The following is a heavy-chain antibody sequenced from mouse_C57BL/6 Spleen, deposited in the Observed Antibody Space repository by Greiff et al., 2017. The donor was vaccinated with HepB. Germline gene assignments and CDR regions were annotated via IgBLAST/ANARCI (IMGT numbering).Heavy chain of an antibody. J-gene: IGHJ2*01. CDR3: ARRLLRFPFDY. Sequence: QVQLQQPGAELVRPGTSVKLSCKASGYTFTSYWMHWVKQRPGQGLEWIGVIDPSDSYTNYNQKFKGKATLTVDTSSSTAYMQLSSLTSDDSAVYYCARRLLRFPFDYWGQGTTLTVSS. D-gene: IGHD1-1*01. CDR1: GYTFTSYW. V-gene: IGHV1-59*01. CDR2: IDPSDSYT.